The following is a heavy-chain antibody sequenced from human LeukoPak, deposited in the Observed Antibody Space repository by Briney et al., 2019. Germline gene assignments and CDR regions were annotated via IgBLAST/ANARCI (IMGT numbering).Heavy chain of an antibody. Sequence: GRSLRLSCAASGFTFSSYAMHWVRQAPGKGLEWVAVISYDGSNKYYADSVKGRFTISRDNSKNTLYLQMNSLRAEDTAVYYCARDPVVVPAAVYYYYGMDVWGKGTTVTVSS. CDR3: ARDPVVVPAAVYYYYGMDV. J-gene: IGHJ6*04. D-gene: IGHD2-2*01. CDR2: ISYDGSNK. CDR1: GFTFSSYA. V-gene: IGHV3-30*04.